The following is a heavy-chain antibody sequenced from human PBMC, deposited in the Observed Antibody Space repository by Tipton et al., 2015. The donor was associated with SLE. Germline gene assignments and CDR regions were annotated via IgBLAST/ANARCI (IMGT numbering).Heavy chain of an antibody. Sequence: SLRLSCAASGFTFSSYAMHWVRRAPCKGLEWVAVISYDGSNKYYADSVKGRFTISRDNSKNTLYLQMNSLRAEDTAVYYCARSQIVEDYFDYWGQGTLVTVAS. V-gene: IGHV3-30-3*01. CDR3: ARSQIVEDYFDY. J-gene: IGHJ4*02. CDR1: GFTFSSYA. D-gene: IGHD3-22*01. CDR2: ISYDGSNK.